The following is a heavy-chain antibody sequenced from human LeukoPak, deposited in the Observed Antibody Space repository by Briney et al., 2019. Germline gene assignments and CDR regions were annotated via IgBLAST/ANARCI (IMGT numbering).Heavy chain of an antibody. CDR2: IKQDGSEK. J-gene: IGHJ6*03. CDR1: GFTFSSYW. D-gene: IGHD4-17*01. CDR3: ARDAHYGDYGGAGYYYYYMDV. V-gene: IGHV3-7*01. Sequence: PGGSLRLSCAASGFTFSSYWMSWVRQAPGKGLEWVANIKQDGSEKYYVDSVKGRFTISRDNAKNSLYLQMNSLRAEDTAVYYCARDAHYGDYGGAGYYYYYMDVWGKGTTVTVSS.